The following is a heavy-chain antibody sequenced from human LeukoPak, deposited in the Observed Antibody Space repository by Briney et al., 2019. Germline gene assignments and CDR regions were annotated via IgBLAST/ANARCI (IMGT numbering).Heavy chain of an antibody. CDR3: AKAGYSSYSKYYYYMDV. CDR1: GFTFSSYA. CDR2: ISGSGGST. Sequence: PGGSLRLSCAASGFTFSSYAMSWVRQAPGKGLEWVSAISGSGGSTYYADSVKGRFTISRDNSKNTLYLQMNSLRAEDTAVYYCAKAGYSSYSKYYYYMDVWGKGTTVTVCS. D-gene: IGHD6-6*01. J-gene: IGHJ6*03. V-gene: IGHV3-23*01.